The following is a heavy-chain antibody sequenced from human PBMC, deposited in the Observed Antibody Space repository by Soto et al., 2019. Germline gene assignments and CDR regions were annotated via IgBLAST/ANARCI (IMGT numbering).Heavy chain of an antibody. CDR1: GGSISSYY. CDR3: ARDRGGITMVRGVIYYGLDV. J-gene: IGHJ6*02. Sequence: PSETLSLTCTVSGGSISSYYWSWIRQPPGKGLEWIGYIYYSGSTNYNPSLKSRVTISVGTSKNQFSLKLSSVTAADTAVYYCARDRGGITMVRGVIYYGLDVWGQGTTVTGSS. CDR2: IYYSGST. V-gene: IGHV4-59*01. D-gene: IGHD3-10*01.